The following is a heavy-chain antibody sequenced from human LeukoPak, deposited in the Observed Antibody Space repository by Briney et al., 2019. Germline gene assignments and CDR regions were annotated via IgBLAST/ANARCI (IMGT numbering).Heavy chain of an antibody. D-gene: IGHD2-15*01. Sequence: ASVKVSCKASGYTFSSFGISWVRQAPGQGLEWLGWINAYNGDTNYAQKLQGRVTMTTDTSTNTAYMELRSLRSDDTAVYYCARGGGYCSGGSCYEFDYWGQGTLVTVSS. V-gene: IGHV1-18*01. CDR2: INAYNGDT. CDR1: GYTFSSFG. J-gene: IGHJ4*02. CDR3: ARGGGYCSGGSCYEFDY.